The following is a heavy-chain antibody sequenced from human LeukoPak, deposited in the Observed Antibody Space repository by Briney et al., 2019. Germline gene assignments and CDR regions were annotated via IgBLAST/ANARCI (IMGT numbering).Heavy chain of an antibody. Sequence: SETLSLTCAVYGGSFSGYYWSWIRQPPGKGLEWIGEINHSGSTNYNPSLKSRVTISVDTSKNQFSLKLSSVTAADTAVYYCARDPTGITMNYWGQGTLVTVSS. D-gene: IGHD3-22*01. CDR1: GGSFSGYY. V-gene: IGHV4-34*01. J-gene: IGHJ4*02. CDR2: INHSGST. CDR3: ARDPTGITMNY.